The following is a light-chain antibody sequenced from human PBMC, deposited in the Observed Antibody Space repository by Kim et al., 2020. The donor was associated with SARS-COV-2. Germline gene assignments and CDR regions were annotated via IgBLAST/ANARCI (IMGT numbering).Light chain of an antibody. Sequence: ATLSASVRDRVTITCRASESINTWLAWYQQKPGKAPKLLIYKASSLESGVPSRFSGSGSGTEFTLTISSLQPDDFATYYCQQYGKFGQGTKVDIK. J-gene: IGKJ1*01. V-gene: IGKV1-5*03. CDR3: QQYGK. CDR1: ESINTW. CDR2: KAS.